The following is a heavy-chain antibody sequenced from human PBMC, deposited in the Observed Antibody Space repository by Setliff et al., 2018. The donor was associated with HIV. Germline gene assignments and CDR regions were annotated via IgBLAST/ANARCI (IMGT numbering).Heavy chain of an antibody. V-gene: IGHV1-18*01. D-gene: IGHD7-27*01. J-gene: IGHJ6*03. CDR1: GYRFNTYG. CDR3: TRGADYLGIPSYYYYYMDV. Sequence: GASVKVSCKASGYRFNTYGISWVRQAPGQGLEWMGWISGYSGYTDYAQNLQGRVTMTKDTSTSTAYMELSSLRSEDTAVYYCTRGADYLGIPSYYYYYMDVWGKGTTVTVSS. CDR2: ISGYSGYT.